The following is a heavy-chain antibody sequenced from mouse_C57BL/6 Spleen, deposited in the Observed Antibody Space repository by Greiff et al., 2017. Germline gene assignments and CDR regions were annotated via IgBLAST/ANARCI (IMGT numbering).Heavy chain of an antibody. CDR3: TSIYGNYFDY. CDR2: IDPEDGDT. J-gene: IGHJ2*01. CDR1: GFNITDYY. Sequence: VQLQQSGAELVRPGASVKLSCTASGFNITDYYLHWVKQRPEQGLVWIGRIDPEDGDTEYAPKFKGKATMTADTSSNTAYLQLSSLTSEDTAVYYCTSIYGNYFDYWGQGTTLTVSS. V-gene: IGHV14-1*01. D-gene: IGHD2-1*01.